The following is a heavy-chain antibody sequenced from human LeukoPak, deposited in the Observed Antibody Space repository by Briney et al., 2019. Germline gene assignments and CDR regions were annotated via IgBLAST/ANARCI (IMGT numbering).Heavy chain of an antibody. CDR1: GFTFSDYY. J-gene: IGHJ4*02. V-gene: IGHV3-11*01. Sequence: GGSLRLSCAASGFTFSDYYMSWIRQAPGKGLEWVSYISSSGSTIYYANSVKGRFTISRDNAKNSLYLQMNSLRAEDTAVYYCARSYYYDSSGPFDYWGQGTLVTVSS. D-gene: IGHD3-22*01. CDR2: ISSSGSTI. CDR3: ARSYYYDSSGPFDY.